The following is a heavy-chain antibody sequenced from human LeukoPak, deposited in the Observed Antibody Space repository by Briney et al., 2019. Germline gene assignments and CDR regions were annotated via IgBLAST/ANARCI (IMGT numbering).Heavy chain of an antibody. CDR1: GYSISSSKW. V-gene: IGHV4-28*05. Sequence: SETLSLTCGVSGYSISSSKWWGWIRQPPGKGLEWIGYIYHSGSIYYNPSLKSRVTISVDRSKNQFSLKLSSVTAADTAVYYCARGYYDFWSGYRTFDPWGQGTLVTVSS. J-gene: IGHJ5*02. D-gene: IGHD3-3*01. CDR2: IYHSGSI. CDR3: ARGYYDFWSGYRTFDP.